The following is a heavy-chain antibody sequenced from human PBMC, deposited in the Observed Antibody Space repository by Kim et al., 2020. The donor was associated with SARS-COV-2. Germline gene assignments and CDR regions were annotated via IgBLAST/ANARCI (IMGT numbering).Heavy chain of an antibody. V-gene: IGHV4-34*01. CDR2: INHSGST. CDR1: GGSFSGYY. Sequence: SETLSLTCAVYGGSFSGYYWSWIRQPPGKGLEWIGEINHSGSTNYNPSLKSRVTISVDTSKNQFSLKLSSVTAADTAVYYCARGLRLDGAAMARRGYYYGMDVWGQGTTVTVSS. J-gene: IGHJ6*02. D-gene: IGHD5-12*01. CDR3: ARGLRLDGAAMARRGYYYGMDV.